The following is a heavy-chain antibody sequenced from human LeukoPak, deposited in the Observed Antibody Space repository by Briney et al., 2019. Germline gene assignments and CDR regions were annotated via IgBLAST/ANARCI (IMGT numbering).Heavy chain of an antibody. CDR2: IYTSGST. V-gene: IGHV4-61*02. CDR3: AGTRLVRGYLMDV. Sequence: SQTLSLTCTVSGGSISSGSYYWSWIRQPAGKGLEWIGRIYTSGSTNYNPSLKSRVTISVDTSKNQFSLKLSSVTAADTAVYYCAGTRLVRGYLMDVWGKGTTVTISS. CDR1: GGSISSGSYY. J-gene: IGHJ6*03. D-gene: IGHD3-10*01.